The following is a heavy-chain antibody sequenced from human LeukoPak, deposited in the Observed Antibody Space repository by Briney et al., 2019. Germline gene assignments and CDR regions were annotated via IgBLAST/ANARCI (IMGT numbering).Heavy chain of an antibody. CDR2: IKQEGREK. V-gene: IGHV3-7*01. CDR3: ARDVGDYVWGSYRVRRHRDIRS. CDR1: GFTFTSYW. J-gene: IGHJ5*02. Sequence: GGSLRLSWAASGFTFTSYWMSWVRQAPGKGLEWVANIKQEGREKYYVDSVKGRFTISRDNAKNSLYLQMNSLRAEDTAVYYCARDVGDYVWGSYRVRRHRDIRSWGQGTLVTVSS. D-gene: IGHD3-16*02.